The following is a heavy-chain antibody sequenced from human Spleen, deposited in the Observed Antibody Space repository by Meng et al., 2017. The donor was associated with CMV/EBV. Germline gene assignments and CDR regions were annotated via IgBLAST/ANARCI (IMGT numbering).Heavy chain of an antibody. V-gene: IGHV4-4*07. CDR2: IYTSGST. D-gene: IGHD5-18*01. J-gene: IGHJ4*02. CDR1: GGSISSYY. CDR3: ARGPRSGYSYAGPFDY. Sequence: QVRRQESGPGLVKPSETLSLTCTVYGGSISSYYWSWIRQPAGKGLEWIGRIYTSGSTNYNPSLKSRVTMSVDTSKNQFSLKLSSVTAADTAVYYCARGPRSGYSYAGPFDYWGQGTLVTVSS.